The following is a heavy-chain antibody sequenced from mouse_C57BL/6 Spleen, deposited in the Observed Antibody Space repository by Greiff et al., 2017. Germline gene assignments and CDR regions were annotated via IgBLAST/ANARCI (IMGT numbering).Heavy chain of an antibody. CDR2: IDPENGDT. V-gene: IGHV14-4*01. CDR3: TKYYYGSSMDY. D-gene: IGHD1-1*01. Sequence: EVQLVESGAELVRPGASVKLSCTASGFNIKDDYMHWVKQRPEQGLEWIGWIDPENGDTEYASKFQGKATITADTSSNTAYLQLSSLTSEDTAVYYCTKYYYGSSMDYWGQGTSVTVSS. J-gene: IGHJ4*01. CDR1: GFNIKDDY.